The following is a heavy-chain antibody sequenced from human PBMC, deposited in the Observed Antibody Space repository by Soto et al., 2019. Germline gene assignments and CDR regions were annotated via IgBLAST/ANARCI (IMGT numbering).Heavy chain of an antibody. V-gene: IGHV1-24*01. Sequence: ASVKVSCKVSGYTLTELSMHWVRQAPGKGLEWMGGFDPEDGETIYAQKFQGRVTMTEDTSTDTAYMELSSLRPEDTAVYYCATGELELQELDYWGQGTLVTVSS. J-gene: IGHJ4*02. D-gene: IGHD1-7*01. CDR1: GYTLTELS. CDR3: ATGELELQELDY. CDR2: FDPEDGET.